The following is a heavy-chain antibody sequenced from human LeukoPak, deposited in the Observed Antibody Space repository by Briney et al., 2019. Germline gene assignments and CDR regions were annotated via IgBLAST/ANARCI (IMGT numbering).Heavy chain of an antibody. D-gene: IGHD5-18*01. CDR2: ISYDGSNK. Sequence: GRSLRLSCAASGFTFSSYAMHWVRQAPGKGLEWVAVISYDGSNKYYADSVKGRFTISRDNSKNTLYLQMNSLRAEDTAVYYCARDQWDYGYTTLYYYYYYGMDVWGQGTTVTVSS. CDR1: GFTFSSYA. CDR3: ARDQWDYGYTTLYYYYYYGMDV. J-gene: IGHJ6*02. V-gene: IGHV3-30-3*01.